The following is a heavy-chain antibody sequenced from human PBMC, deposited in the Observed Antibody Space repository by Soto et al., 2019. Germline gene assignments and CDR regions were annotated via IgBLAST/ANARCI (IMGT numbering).Heavy chain of an antibody. J-gene: IGHJ4*01. CDR2: IYYRVNT. CDR3: ARSGYSSSDFDN. V-gene: IGHV4-31*03. Sequence: SETLSLTCTVSYGSVSSDPFYCTWIRQHPGKGLEWIGYIYYRVNTYYHPSLKSRVTISIDPSKNQFSLRLNSVTAADTAVYYCARSGYSSSDFDNWGQGTLASVSS. D-gene: IGHD6-13*01. CDR1: YGSVSSDPFY.